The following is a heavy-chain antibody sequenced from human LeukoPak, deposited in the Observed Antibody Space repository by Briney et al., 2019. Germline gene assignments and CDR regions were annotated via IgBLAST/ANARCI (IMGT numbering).Heavy chain of an antibody. J-gene: IGHJ4*02. CDR3: ARLGYYYDSSGPGDYFDY. D-gene: IGHD3-22*01. CDR1: GGSISSYY. CDR2: IYYSGST. V-gene: IGHV4-59*08. Sequence: SETLSLTCTVSGGSISSYYWSWLRQPPGKGLEWIGYIYYSGSTNYNPSLKSRVTISVDTSKNQFSLKLSSVTAADTAVYYCARLGYYYDSSGPGDYFDYWGQGTLVTVSS.